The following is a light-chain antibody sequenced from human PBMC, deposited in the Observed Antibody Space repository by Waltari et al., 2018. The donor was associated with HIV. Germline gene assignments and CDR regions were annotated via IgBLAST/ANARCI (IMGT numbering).Light chain of an antibody. Sequence: QSVLTQPPSASATPGQTVTISCSGSKSNVGSNTVNWFQQLPGTAPKLLIYSNVHRPPGDPERFAGSKAGTSASLAITGLQSEDEGNYYCATWDDILTAWVFGGGTK. J-gene: IGLJ3*02. CDR1: KSNVGSNT. V-gene: IGLV1-44*01. CDR3: ATWDDILTAWV. CDR2: SNV.